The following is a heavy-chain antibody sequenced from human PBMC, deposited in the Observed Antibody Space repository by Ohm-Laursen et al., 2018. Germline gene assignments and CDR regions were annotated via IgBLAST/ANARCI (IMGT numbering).Heavy chain of an antibody. V-gene: IGHV4-34*01. Sequence: GTLSLTCAVYGGSFRDYYWSWIRQPPGKGLEWIGEINHSGSTDYNPSLKSRVTISVDTSKNQFSLKLSSVTDADTAVYYCARDVTTGMDVWGQGTTVTVSS. D-gene: IGHD4-11*01. CDR1: GGSFRDYY. J-gene: IGHJ6*02. CDR2: INHSGST. CDR3: ARDVTTGMDV.